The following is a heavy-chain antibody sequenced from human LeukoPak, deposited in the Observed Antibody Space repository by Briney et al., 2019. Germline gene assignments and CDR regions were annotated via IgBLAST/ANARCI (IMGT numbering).Heavy chain of an antibody. D-gene: IGHD3-10*01. V-gene: IGHV3-30*18. CDR3: AKDGTLYGSGSYYKALDY. CDR1: GFTFSSYG. J-gene: IGHJ4*02. Sequence: GGSLRLSCAASGFTFSSYGMHWVRQAPGKGLEWVAVISYDGSNKYYADPVKGRFTISRDNSKNTLYLQMNSLRAEGTAVYYCAKDGTLYGSGSYYKALDYWGQGTLVTVSS. CDR2: ISYDGSNK.